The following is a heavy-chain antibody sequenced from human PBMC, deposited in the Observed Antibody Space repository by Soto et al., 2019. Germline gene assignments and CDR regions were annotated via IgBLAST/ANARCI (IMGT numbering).Heavy chain of an antibody. CDR2: IIPIFSTP. CDR1: GGTFGSYA. CDR3: ARPIQYYFDTSAQSAWFDP. J-gene: IGHJ5*02. Sequence: QVQLVQSGAEVKKPGSSVKVSCKTSGGTFGSYAISWVRQAPGQGLEWMGGIIPIFSTPNYAQKFQGRVTITADESTSTAYMELSSLRSEDTAVYYCARPIQYYFDTSAQSAWFDPWGQGTLVTVYS. D-gene: IGHD3-22*01. V-gene: IGHV1-69*12.